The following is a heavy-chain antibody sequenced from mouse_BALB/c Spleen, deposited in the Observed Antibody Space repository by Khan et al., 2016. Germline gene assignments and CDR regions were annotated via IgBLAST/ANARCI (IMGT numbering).Heavy chain of an antibody. D-gene: IGHD1-1*01. Sequence: QVQLKQSGPGLVQPSQSLSITCTVSGFSLTSYGVHWVRQSPGKGLEWLGVIWSGGNTDYNAAFISRLSISKDNSKSQVFFKMNSLQANDTAIYYCASLYYGSSYYYAMDYWGQGTSVTVSS. CDR1: GFSLTSYG. CDR2: IWSGGNT. V-gene: IGHV2-2*02. CDR3: ASLYYGSSYYYAMDY. J-gene: IGHJ4*01.